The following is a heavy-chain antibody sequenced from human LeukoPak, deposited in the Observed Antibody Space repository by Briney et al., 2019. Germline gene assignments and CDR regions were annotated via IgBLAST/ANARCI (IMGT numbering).Heavy chain of an antibody. CDR3: ARGTYYDILTGYRRSILGLDY. D-gene: IGHD3-9*01. V-gene: IGHV3-48*03. Sequence: GGSLRLSCVASGFSFSSYEMNWVRQAPGKGLEWISYISTSGFTIYYADSVEGRFTISRDNAKNSLSLQMNSLRAEDTAVYYCARGTYYDILTGYRRSILGLDYWGQGTLVTVSS. CDR2: ISTSGFTI. CDR1: GFSFSSYE. J-gene: IGHJ4*02.